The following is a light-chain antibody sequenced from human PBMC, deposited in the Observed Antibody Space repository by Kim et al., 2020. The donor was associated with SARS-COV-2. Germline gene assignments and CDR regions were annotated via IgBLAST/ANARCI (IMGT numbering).Light chain of an antibody. CDR2: RAS. J-gene: IGKJ1*01. CDR1: ESINGW. Sequence: ACVGDRVTITCRASESINGWLAWYQQKTGKAPKLLIYRASTLESGVPSRFSGSGSGTEFTLTISSLQPDDFATYHCQQYIRSSWTFGQGTKVEVK. CDR3: QQYIRSSWT. V-gene: IGKV1-5*03.